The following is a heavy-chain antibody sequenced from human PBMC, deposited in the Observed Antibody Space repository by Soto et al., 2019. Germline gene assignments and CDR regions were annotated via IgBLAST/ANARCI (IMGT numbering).Heavy chain of an antibody. V-gene: IGHV3-23*01. D-gene: IGHD2-2*01. CDR3: AKELVVVPAVADY. J-gene: IGHJ4*02. CDR1: VIPFGSRA. Sequence: AECIRLCSVASVIPFGSRAISGVRPAPGEGLEWVSTITDSGGDTKYADSVRGRFTISRDNSKNTLYLQMNSLRAEDTAVYYCAKELVVVPAVADYWGQGTLVTVSS. CDR2: ITDSGGDT.